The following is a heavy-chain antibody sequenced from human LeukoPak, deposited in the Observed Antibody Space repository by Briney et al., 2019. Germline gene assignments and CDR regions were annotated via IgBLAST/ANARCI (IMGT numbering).Heavy chain of an antibody. CDR1: GGSISSSSW. CDR3: ARVSGYTAMVPGAFDY. Sequence: SGTLSLTCAVSGGSISSSSWWSWVRQPPGKGLEWIGEIYHTGSNNYNPSLKSRVTMSVDKSKNQFSLKLSSVTAADTAVYYCARVSGYTAMVPGAFDYWGQGTLVTVSS. CDR2: IYHTGSN. V-gene: IGHV4-4*02. D-gene: IGHD5-18*01. J-gene: IGHJ4*02.